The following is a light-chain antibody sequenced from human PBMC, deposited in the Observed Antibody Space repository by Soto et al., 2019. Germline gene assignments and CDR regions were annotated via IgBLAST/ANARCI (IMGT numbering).Light chain of an antibody. V-gene: IGKV1-5*03. Sequence: DIQMTQSPSTLSASVGDRVTITCRASQGTSGWLAWYQQKPGKAPKLLIYKTSSLQSGAPSRFSGSGSGTEFTLTISSLQPDDLATYYCQQYNKYPLTFGQGTKVEIK. CDR2: KTS. CDR1: QGTSGW. CDR3: QQYNKYPLT. J-gene: IGKJ1*01.